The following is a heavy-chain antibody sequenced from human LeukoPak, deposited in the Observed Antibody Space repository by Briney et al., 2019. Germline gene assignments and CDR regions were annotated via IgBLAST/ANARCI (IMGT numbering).Heavy chain of an antibody. CDR1: GGSISSGGYY. CDR3: ARGWDPNWFDP. J-gene: IGHJ5*02. D-gene: IGHD1-26*01. CDR2: IYYSGST. Sequence: SETLSLTCTVSGGSISSGGYYWSWIRQHPGKGLEWIGYIYYSGSTYYNPSLESRVTISVDTSKNQFSLKLSSVTAADTAVYYCARGWDPNWFDPWGQGTLVTVSS. V-gene: IGHV4-31*03.